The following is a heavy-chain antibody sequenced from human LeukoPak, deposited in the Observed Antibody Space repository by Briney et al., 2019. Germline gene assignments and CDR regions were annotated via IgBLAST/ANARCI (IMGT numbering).Heavy chain of an antibody. V-gene: IGHV3-30*18. D-gene: IGHD3-10*01. CDR3: AKDLQGSIVMVRGVSD. Sequence: GGSLRLSCAASRFTFTSYGMHWVRQAPGKGLEWVAVISYDGNNKYYADSVKGRFTISRDNSKNTLFLQMNSLTTEDTAVYYCAKDLQGSIVMVRGVSDWGQGTLVTVSS. CDR1: RFTFTSYG. J-gene: IGHJ4*02. CDR2: ISYDGNNK.